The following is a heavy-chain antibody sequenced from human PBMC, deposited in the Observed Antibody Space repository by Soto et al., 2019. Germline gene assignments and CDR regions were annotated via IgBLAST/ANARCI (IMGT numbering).Heavy chain of an antibody. CDR2: IITLFGTP. CDR3: ARDRDDYGSGNYYNRINF. Sequence: QVQLVQSGAEVKKPGSSVKVSCKASGGIFSTYAISWLRQAPGQGLEWMGGIITLFGTPNYAQRCQGRVNLAADESTSTAYMKLSRLRSEDTAVSYCARDRDDYGSGNYYNRINFWGQRTLVTVSS. CDR1: GGIFSTYA. D-gene: IGHD3-10*01. J-gene: IGHJ4*02. V-gene: IGHV1-69*01.